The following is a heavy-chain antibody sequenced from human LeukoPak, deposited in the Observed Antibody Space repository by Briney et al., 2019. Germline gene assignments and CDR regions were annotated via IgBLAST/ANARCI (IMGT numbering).Heavy chain of an antibody. Sequence: GGSLRLSCAASGFIFSSYGMHWVRQAPGKGLEWVAVIWYDGSNKYYADSVKGRFTISRDNSKNTLYLQMNSLRAEDTAVYCCVRSILTSEYSSRGGFGDYWGQGTLLTVSS. CDR3: VRSILTSEYSSRGGFGDY. CDR2: IWYDGSNK. D-gene: IGHD6-13*01. CDR1: GFIFSSYG. J-gene: IGHJ4*02. V-gene: IGHV3-33*01.